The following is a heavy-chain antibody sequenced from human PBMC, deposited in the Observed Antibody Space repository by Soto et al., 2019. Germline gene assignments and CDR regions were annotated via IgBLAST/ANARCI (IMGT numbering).Heavy chain of an antibody. J-gene: IGHJ2*01. D-gene: IGHD3-9*01. Sequence: QLQLQESGPGLVKPSETLSLTCTVSGGSISSSSYYWGWIRQPPGKGLEWIGSIYYSGSTYYHPSIKSRVRISVDTSKNQFSLELSSVTAADTAVYYCARHGQDILTGYLESNGYFDLWGRGTLVTVSS. CDR1: GGSISSSSYY. V-gene: IGHV4-39*01. CDR3: ARHGQDILTGYLESNGYFDL. CDR2: IYYSGST.